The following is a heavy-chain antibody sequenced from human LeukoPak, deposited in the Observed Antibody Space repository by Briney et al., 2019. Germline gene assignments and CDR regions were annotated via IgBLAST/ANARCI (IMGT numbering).Heavy chain of an antibody. CDR1: GFIFDDFA. CDR2: ISWHSITK. Sequence: GGSLRLSCAASGFIFDDFAMHWVRQAPGKGLEWVSGISWHSITKAYADSVKGRFTISRDNAKNSLYLQMDSLRTEDTALYYCAKDAYGSGTEYYYGLDVWGQGITVTVSS. J-gene: IGHJ6*02. CDR3: AKDAYGSGTEYYYGLDV. D-gene: IGHD3-10*01. V-gene: IGHV3-9*01.